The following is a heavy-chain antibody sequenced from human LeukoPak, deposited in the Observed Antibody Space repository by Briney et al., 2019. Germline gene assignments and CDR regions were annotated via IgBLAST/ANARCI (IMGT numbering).Heavy chain of an antibody. V-gene: IGHV3-23*01. CDR3: AKSGLNRFDY. Sequence: GGSLRLSCAASGFTFSSYTLSWVRQAPGKGLEWISAISSSGGTTDYADSVRGRFTISRDNPRNTLYLQMNSLRAEDTAVYYCAKSGLNRFDYWGQGTLVTVSS. D-gene: IGHD2-15*01. J-gene: IGHJ4*02. CDR2: ISSSGGTT. CDR1: GFTFSSYT.